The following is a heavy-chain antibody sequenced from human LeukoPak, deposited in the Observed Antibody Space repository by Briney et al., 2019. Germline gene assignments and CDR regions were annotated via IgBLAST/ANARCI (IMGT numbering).Heavy chain of an antibody. D-gene: IGHD1-26*01. Sequence: PSETLSLTCTVSGGSISSYYWSWIRQPPGKGLEWIGYIYYSGSTNYNPSLKSRVTISVDTSKNQFSLKLSSVTAADTAVYYCARERWELLAFDYWGQGTLVTVSS. CDR3: ARERWELLAFDY. J-gene: IGHJ4*02. CDR2: IYYSGST. V-gene: IGHV4-59*01. CDR1: GGSISSYY.